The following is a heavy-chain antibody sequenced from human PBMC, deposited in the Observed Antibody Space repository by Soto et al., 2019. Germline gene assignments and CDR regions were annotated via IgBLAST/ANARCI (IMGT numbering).Heavy chain of an antibody. V-gene: IGHV3-23*01. J-gene: IGHJ4*02. D-gene: IGHD3-22*01. CDR2: ISGSGGST. CDR3: AKRGYYYDSSGYCDY. Sequence: GGSLRLSCAASGFTFSSYAMSWVRQAPGKGLEWVSAISGSGGSTYYADSAKGRFTISRDNSKNTLYLQMNSLRAEDTAVYYCAKRGYYYDSSGYCDYWGQGTLVTVSS. CDR1: GFTFSSYA.